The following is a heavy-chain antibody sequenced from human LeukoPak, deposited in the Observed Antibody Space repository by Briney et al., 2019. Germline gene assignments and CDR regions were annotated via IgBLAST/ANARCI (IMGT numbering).Heavy chain of an antibody. CDR2: IYYSGST. D-gene: IGHD3-10*01. Sequence: SETLSVTCTVSGGSISSYYWSWIRQPPGKGLEWIGYIYYSGSTSYNPSLKSRVTISVDTSRNQFSLKLSSVTAADTAVYYCAGMIRGVPLDWFDPWGQGTLVTVSS. J-gene: IGHJ5*02. CDR1: GGSISSYY. V-gene: IGHV4-59*08. CDR3: AGMIRGVPLDWFDP.